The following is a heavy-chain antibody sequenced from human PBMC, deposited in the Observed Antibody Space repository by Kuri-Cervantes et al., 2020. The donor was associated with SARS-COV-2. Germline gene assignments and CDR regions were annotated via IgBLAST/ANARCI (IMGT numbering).Heavy chain of an antibody. J-gene: IGHJ6*03. CDR3: ARTSTTVTTYYYYYYMDV. D-gene: IGHD4-11*01. CDR1: GFTFSSYE. CDR2: ISYDGSNK. V-gene: IGHV3-30*04. Sequence: GGSLRLSCAASGFTFSSYEMNWFRQAPGKGLEWVAVISYDGSNKYYADSVKGRYTISRDNSKNTLYLQMNSLRAEDTAVYYCARTSTTVTTYYYYYYMDVWGKGTTVTVSS.